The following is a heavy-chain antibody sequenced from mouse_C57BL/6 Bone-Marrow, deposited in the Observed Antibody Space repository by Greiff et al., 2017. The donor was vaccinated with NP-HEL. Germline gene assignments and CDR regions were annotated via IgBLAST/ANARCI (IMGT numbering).Heavy chain of an antibody. CDR2: IYPRSGNT. J-gene: IGHJ3*01. CDR3: ARHYYYGTWFAY. Sequence: VKLVESGAELARPGASVKLSCKASGYTFTSYGISWVKQRTGQGLEWIGEIYPRSGNTYYNEKFKGKATLTADKSSSTAYMELRSLTSEDSAVYFCARHYYYGTWFAYWGQGTLVTVSA. V-gene: IGHV1-81*01. D-gene: IGHD1-1*01. CDR1: GYTFTSYG.